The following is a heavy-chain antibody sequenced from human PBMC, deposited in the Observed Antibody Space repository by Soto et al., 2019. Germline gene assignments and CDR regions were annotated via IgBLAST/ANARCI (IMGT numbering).Heavy chain of an antibody. V-gene: IGHV4-59*08. CDR3: ARGHFDLWSGYFATIDY. J-gene: IGHJ4*02. CDR1: GGSISSYY. Sequence: PSETVSLTCTVSGGSISSYYWSWIRQPPGKGLEWIGYIHYSGSTKYNPSLKSRVTISADTSKNQFSLKLSSVTAADTAVYYCARGHFDLWSGYFATIDYWGQGTLVTVSS. CDR2: IHYSGST. D-gene: IGHD3-3*01.